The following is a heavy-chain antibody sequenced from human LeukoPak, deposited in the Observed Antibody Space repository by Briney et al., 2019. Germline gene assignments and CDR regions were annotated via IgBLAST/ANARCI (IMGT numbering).Heavy chain of an antibody. D-gene: IGHD2-15*01. J-gene: IGHJ3*02. CDR1: GFTFSSYW. V-gene: IGHV3-7*05. CDR2: IKEDGSEA. CDR3: ARRCGGGSCHGGFDI. Sequence: GGSLRLSCAASGFTFSSYWMSWVRQAPGKGLEWVANIKEDGSEAYYVDSVKGRFTISRDNAKNSLSLQMNSLRAEDTAVYYCARRCGGGSCHGGFDIWGQGTMVTVSS.